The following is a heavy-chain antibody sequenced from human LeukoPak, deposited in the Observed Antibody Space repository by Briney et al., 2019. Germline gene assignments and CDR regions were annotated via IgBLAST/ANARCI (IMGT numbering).Heavy chain of an antibody. CDR3: ARDSPIVAAVLSFDY. CDR2: MSAYNGNT. J-gene: IGHJ4*02. CDR1: GYTFTSYD. D-gene: IGHD6-13*01. V-gene: IGHV1-18*01. Sequence: ASVKVSCKASGYTFTSYDINWVRQATGQGLEWMGWMSAYNGNTNYGQKLQGRVTMTTDTSTSTAYMELRSLRSDDTAVYYCARDSPIVAAVLSFDYWGQGTLVTVSS.